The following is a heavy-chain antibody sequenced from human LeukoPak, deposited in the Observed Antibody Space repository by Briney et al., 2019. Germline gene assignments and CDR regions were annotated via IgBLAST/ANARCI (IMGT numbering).Heavy chain of an antibody. V-gene: IGHV4-59*01. J-gene: IGHJ4*02. CDR2: IYYSGST. CDR1: GGSISSYY. Sequence: PSETLSLTCTVSGGSISSYYWSWIRQPPGKGLEWIGYIYYSGSTNYNPSLKSRVTISVDTSKNQFSLKLSSVTAADTAVYYCARYYYSAYYFDYWGQGTLVTVSS. D-gene: IGHD3-10*01. CDR3: ARYYYSAYYFDY.